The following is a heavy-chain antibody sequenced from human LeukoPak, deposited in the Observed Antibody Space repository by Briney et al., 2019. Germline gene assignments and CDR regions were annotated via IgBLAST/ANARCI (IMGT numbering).Heavy chain of an antibody. CDR2: ISYDGSNK. D-gene: IGHD2-15*01. CDR3: AKGGPYCSGSSCLSYFDS. Sequence: PGRSLRLSCVAYGFTFSGYGMHWVRQAPGKGLDGVAVISYDGSNKYYADSVKGRFTISRDNSKNTLYLQVNSLRAEDTAVYYCAKGGPYCSGSSCLSYFDSWGQGTLVTVSS. V-gene: IGHV3-30*18. CDR1: GFTFSGYG. J-gene: IGHJ4*02.